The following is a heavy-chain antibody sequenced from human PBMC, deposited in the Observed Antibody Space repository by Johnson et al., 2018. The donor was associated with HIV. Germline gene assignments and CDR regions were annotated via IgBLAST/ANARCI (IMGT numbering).Heavy chain of an antibody. Sequence: QLVESGGGLVQPGGSLRLSCVASGFTFDDYAMHWVRQAPGKGLEWVSGISWNSGSIGYADSVKGRFTISRDNAKNSLYLEMNSLRAEDTAVYSCARGEDGVDAFDIWGQGTMVTVSS. CDR2: ISWNSGSI. CDR1: GFTFDDYA. V-gene: IGHV3-9*01. CDR3: ARGEDGVDAFDI. D-gene: IGHD4-17*01. J-gene: IGHJ3*02.